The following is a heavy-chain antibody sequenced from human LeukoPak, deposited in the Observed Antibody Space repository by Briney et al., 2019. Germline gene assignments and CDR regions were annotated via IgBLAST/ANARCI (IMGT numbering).Heavy chain of an antibody. CDR1: GFTFSSYG. CDR3: AREAGYILTGYYRY. V-gene: IGHV3-33*01. Sequence: GGSLRLSCAASGFTFSSYGMHWVPQAPGKGLEWVAVIWYDGSNKYYADSVKGRFTISRDNSKNTLYLQMNSLRVEDTAVYYCAREAGYILTGYYRYWGQGTLVTVSS. CDR2: IWYDGSNK. D-gene: IGHD3-9*01. J-gene: IGHJ4*02.